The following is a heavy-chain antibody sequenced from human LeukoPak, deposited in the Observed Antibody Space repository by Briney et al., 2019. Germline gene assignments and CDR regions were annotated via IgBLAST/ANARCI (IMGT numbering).Heavy chain of an antibody. V-gene: IGHV4-59*08. J-gene: IGHJ4*02. Sequence: SETLSLTCSVSGASVSNYYWSWLRQTPGKGLEWIGHISDSGSPTCNPSLKSRVTISEDMSKNQISLNLRSVTAADTAVYYCARHADGGVFIKTYFFDSWGQGFLVSVSP. CDR1: GASVSNYY. CDR3: ARHADGGVFIKTYFFDS. D-gene: IGHD3-16*01. CDR2: ISDSGSP.